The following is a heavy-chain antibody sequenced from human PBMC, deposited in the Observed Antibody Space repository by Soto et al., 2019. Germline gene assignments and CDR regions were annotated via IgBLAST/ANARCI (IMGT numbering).Heavy chain of an antibody. CDR2: ISNDGSKR. CDR3: AKRTLYCTNGVCFILDY. CDR1: GFTFSYYG. V-gene: IGHV3-30*18. J-gene: IGHJ4*02. D-gene: IGHD2-8*01. Sequence: QVQVVESGGDAVQPGRSLRLSCAASGFTFSYYGMHWVLQAPGKGLEWVAVISNDGSKRYYGDSVKGRFTISRDNSKSTVYLQMNSLRAEDTAVYFCAKRTLYCTNGVCFILDYWGQGTPVTVSS.